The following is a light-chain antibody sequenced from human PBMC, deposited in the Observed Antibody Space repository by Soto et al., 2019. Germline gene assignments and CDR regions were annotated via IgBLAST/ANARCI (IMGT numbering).Light chain of an antibody. CDR1: QSVSSSY. Sequence: EIVLTQSPGTLSLSPVEVATLSCRASQSVSSSYLAWYQQKPGQAPRLLIYDASSRATGIPARFSGSGSGTDFTLTISSLQSEDFAVYYCQQYNNWPWTFGQGTRGDIK. J-gene: IGKJ1*01. CDR2: DAS. CDR3: QQYNNWPWT. V-gene: IGKV3D-20*02.